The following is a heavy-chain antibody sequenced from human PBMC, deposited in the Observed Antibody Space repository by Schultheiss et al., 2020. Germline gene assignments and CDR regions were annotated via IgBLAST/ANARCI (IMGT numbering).Heavy chain of an antibody. J-gene: IGHJ6*02. CDR2: IKSKAGGGTT. V-gene: IGHV3-15*01. D-gene: IGHD1-26*01. CDR1: GFTFSSYG. Sequence: GGSLRLSCAASGFTFSSYGMSWVRQAPGKGLEWVGRIKSKAGGGTTDYSAHVTGRFTISSNESKNTLYLQMNSLKNKDTAVYYCTTDAGSKWEILTPHYYGMDVWGQGTTVNGYS. CDR3: TTDAGSKWEILTPHYYGMDV.